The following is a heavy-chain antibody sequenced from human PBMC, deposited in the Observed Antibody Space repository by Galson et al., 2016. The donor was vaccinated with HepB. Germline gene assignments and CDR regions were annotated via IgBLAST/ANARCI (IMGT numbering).Heavy chain of an antibody. CDR2: ISSSGTYI. D-gene: IGHD3-22*01. J-gene: IGHJ4*02. CDR1: GFSFSTYA. V-gene: IGHV3-21*01. Sequence: SLRLSCAASGFSFSTYAMSWVRQAPGKGQEWVSSISSSGTYIYYADSMKGRFTISRDNAKNSLFLQMNSLRAGDTAVYYCARVYYYDSSGYSHVGFDYWGQGPWSPSPQ. CDR3: ARVYYYDSSGYSHVGFDY.